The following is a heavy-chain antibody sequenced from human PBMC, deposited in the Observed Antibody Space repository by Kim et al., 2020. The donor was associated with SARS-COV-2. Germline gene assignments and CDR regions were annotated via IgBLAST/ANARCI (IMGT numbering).Heavy chain of an antibody. CDR1: GGSFSGYY. Sequence: SETLSLTCAVYGGSFSGYYWSWIRQPPGKGLEWIGEINHSGSTNYNPSLKSRVTISVDTSKNQFSLKLSSVTAADTAVYYCARVGISGSGGSCYPNDWGQGTLVTVSS. CDR2: INHSGST. J-gene: IGHJ4*02. D-gene: IGHD2-15*01. V-gene: IGHV4-34*01. CDR3: ARVGISGSGGSCYPND.